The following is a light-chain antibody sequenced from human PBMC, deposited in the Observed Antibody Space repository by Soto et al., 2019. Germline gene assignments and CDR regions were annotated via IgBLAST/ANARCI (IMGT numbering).Light chain of an antibody. Sequence: QSVLTQPPSVSAAPRQRVTISCSGNSSNLGNNFVSWYQQLPGAPPKLLIYDNTQRPSGIPDRFSGSKSGTSATLGITGLQTGDEADYYCGTWDNSLSAWVFGGGTQLTVL. CDR2: DNT. V-gene: IGLV1-51*01. CDR3: GTWDNSLSAWV. CDR1: SSNLGNNF. J-gene: IGLJ7*01.